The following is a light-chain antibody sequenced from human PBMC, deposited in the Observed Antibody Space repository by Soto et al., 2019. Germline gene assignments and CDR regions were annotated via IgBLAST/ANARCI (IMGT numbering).Light chain of an antibody. CDR3: QQYCSSQFT. CDR1: QSVSSSY. V-gene: IGKV3-20*01. CDR2: GAS. J-gene: IGKJ3*01. Sequence: EIVLTQSPGTLSLSPGERATLSCRASQSVSSSYLAWYQQKPGQAPRLLIYGASSRATGIPDRFSGSGSGTDFTLSISRLEPEYFAVYYCQQYCSSQFTFGPGTKVDIK.